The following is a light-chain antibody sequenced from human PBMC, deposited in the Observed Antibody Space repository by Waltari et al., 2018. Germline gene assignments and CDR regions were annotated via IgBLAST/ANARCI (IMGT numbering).Light chain of an antibody. CDR3: QVWDSSSDWE. J-gene: IGLJ2*01. Sequence: SAVRTQPPPISVAPGQTATIPCVGSNIGSTSVHWSQQRPGQAPQLLVFDDSARPSGIPDRFAGSHSEDTATLTISRVEAGDEADYYCQVWDSSSDWEFGEGTKLTV. V-gene: IGLV3-21*02. CDR1: NIGSTS. CDR2: DDS.